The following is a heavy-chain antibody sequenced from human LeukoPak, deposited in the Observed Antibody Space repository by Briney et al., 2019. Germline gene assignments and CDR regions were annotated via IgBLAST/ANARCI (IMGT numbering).Heavy chain of an antibody. D-gene: IGHD4-23*01. J-gene: IGHJ3*02. Sequence: ASVKVSCKASDYTFTSYGISWVRQAPGQGLEWTGWISAYNGNTNYAQKLQGRVTMTTDTSTSTAYMELRSLRSDDTAVYYCARVLDYGGNSGDAFDIWGQGTMVTVSS. CDR2: ISAYNGNT. CDR3: ARVLDYGGNSGDAFDI. CDR1: DYTFTSYG. V-gene: IGHV1-18*01.